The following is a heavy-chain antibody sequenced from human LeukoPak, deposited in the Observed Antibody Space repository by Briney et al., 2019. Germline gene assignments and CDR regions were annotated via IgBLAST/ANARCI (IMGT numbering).Heavy chain of an antibody. CDR2: IKQDGSEK. V-gene: IGHV3-7*01. J-gene: IGHJ4*02. D-gene: IGHD2-2*01. Sequence: GGSLSPSCAASGFTFSSYWMSWVRPAPGKGLEWVANIKQDGSEKYYVDSVKGRFTISRDNAKNSLYLQMNSLRAEDTAVYYCARDGEYQLPYDYWGQGTLVTVSS. CDR1: GFTFSSYW. CDR3: ARDGEYQLPYDY.